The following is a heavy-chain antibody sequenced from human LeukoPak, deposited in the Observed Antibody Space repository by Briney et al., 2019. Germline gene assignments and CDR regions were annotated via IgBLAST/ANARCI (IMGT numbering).Heavy chain of an antibody. Sequence: ASVKVSCKASGYTFTSYDINWVRQATGQGLEWMGWMNPNSGNTGYAQKSQGRDTMTRNTSISTAYMELSSLRSEDTAVYYCARISGMVRGEDFDYWGQGTLVTVSS. J-gene: IGHJ4*02. CDR3: ARISGMVRGEDFDY. D-gene: IGHD3-10*01. CDR2: MNPNSGNT. CDR1: GYTFTSYD. V-gene: IGHV1-8*01.